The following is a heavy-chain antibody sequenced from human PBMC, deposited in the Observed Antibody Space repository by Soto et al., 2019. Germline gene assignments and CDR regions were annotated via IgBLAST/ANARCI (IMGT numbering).Heavy chain of an antibody. J-gene: IGHJ6*02. Sequence: QVQLVQSGAEVKKPGSSVKVSCKASGDTFSSYAISWVRQAPGQGLEWMGGIIPIFGTANYAQKFRGRVTITADECTSTAYMRLSRLRTEDTAVYYCATRVIVGATDYYYYYGMDVWGQGTTVTVSS. CDR1: GDTFSSYA. V-gene: IGHV1-69*01. CDR2: IIPIFGTA. D-gene: IGHD1-26*01. CDR3: ATRVIVGATDYYYYYGMDV.